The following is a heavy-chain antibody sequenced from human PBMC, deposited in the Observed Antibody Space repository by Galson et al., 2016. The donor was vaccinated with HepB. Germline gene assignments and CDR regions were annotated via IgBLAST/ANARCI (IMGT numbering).Heavy chain of an antibody. V-gene: IGHV4-59*01. CDR2: VHYGGTT. CDR1: GGSIHGYY. CDR3: ARCRDGYNHDFDS. D-gene: IGHD5-24*01. J-gene: IGHJ4*02. Sequence: ETLSLTCTVSGGSIHGYYWNWLRQSPGKGLEWIGYVHYGGTTNSNPSLQSRVTILLHTSQNQFSLELTSVTPADTAVYYCARCRDGYNHDFDSWGQGTLVTVSS.